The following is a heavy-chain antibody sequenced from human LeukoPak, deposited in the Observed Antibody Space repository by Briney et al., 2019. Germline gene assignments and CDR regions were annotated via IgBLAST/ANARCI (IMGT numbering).Heavy chain of an antibody. J-gene: IGHJ4*02. CDR1: GYIFTGYY. CDR3: ARVRLIREIAAALDY. V-gene: IGHV1-2*02. D-gene: IGHD6-13*01. Sequence: GASVKVSCKASGYIFTGYYMHWVRQAPGQGLEWMGWINPNSGDTNYAQKFQGRVTMTRDTSISTAYMELRSLRSDDTAVYYCARVRLIREIAAALDYWGQGTLVTVSS. CDR2: INPNSGDT.